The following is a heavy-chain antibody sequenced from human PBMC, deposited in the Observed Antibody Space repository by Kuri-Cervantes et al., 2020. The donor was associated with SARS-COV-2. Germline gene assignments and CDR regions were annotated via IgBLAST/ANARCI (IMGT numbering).Heavy chain of an antibody. D-gene: IGHD3-16*02. CDR2: IYYSWRT. Sequence: SETLSLTCTVSGGSISSSSYYWGWIRQPPGKGLEWIGSIYYSWRTHYNPSLKSRVTISVDTSKNQFSLKLSSVTAADTAVYYCARHEVLITLVGVIVSYFDYWGQGTLVTVSS. J-gene: IGHJ4*02. V-gene: IGHV4-39*01. CDR3: ARHEVLITLVGVIVSYFDY. CDR1: GGSISSSSYY.